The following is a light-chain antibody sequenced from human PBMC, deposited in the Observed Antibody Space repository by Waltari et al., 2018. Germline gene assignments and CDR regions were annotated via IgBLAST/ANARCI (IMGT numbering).Light chain of an antibody. CDR3: SSTVSSSKV. Sequence: SYELTQPPSVSVSPGQTARITCSGDALPKKYAYWYQQKSGQAPVLVIYEDRKRPSGIPERLSGCSSGTTATLTVSGAQVDDEADYYCSSTVSSSKVFGGGTKLTVL. J-gene: IGLJ2*01. V-gene: IGLV3-10*01. CDR1: ALPKKY. CDR2: EDR.